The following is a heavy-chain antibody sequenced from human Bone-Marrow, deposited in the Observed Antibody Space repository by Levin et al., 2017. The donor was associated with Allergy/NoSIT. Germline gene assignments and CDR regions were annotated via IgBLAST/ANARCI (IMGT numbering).Heavy chain of an antibody. V-gene: IGHV1-2*02. D-gene: IGHD4-17*01. Sequence: ASVKVSCEAAGYTFTDHYMHWVRQAPGQGLEWMGWVNCNSGDTHYAQKFQDRVSMTRDTSITTAYIEVSSLRFDDTALYFCARNDYGDYVQNFDYWGQGTLVTVSS. CDR3: ARNDYGDYVQNFDY. CDR2: VNCNSGDT. J-gene: IGHJ4*02. CDR1: GYTFTDHY.